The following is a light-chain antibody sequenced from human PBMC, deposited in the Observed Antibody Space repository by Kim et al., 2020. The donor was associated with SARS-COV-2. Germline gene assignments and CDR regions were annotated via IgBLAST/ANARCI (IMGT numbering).Light chain of an antibody. CDR3: AACDDSLNAV. Sequence: QSVLTQPPSASGTPGQRVTISCSGSSSNIGSNTVNWYQQLPGTAPKLLIYSNNQRPSGVPDRFSGSKSGTSASLTISGLQSEDEADYYCAACDDSLNAVFGGGTQLTVL. CDR2: SNN. J-gene: IGLJ7*01. V-gene: IGLV1-44*01. CDR1: SSNIGSNT.